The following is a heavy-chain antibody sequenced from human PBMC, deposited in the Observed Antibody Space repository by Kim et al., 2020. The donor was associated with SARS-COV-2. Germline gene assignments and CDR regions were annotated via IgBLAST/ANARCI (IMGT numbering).Heavy chain of an antibody. CDR3: ARHGRGSSWYIWAFDI. V-gene: IGHV4-59*08. J-gene: IGHJ3*02. Sequence: SETLSLTCTVSGGSISSYDWSWIRQPPGKGLEWIGYIYYSENTNYNPSLKSRVTISVDTSKNQFSLKLSSVTAADTAVYYCARHGRGSSWYIWAFDIWGQGTMVPVSS. CDR1: GGSISSYD. CDR2: IYYSENT. D-gene: IGHD6-13*01.